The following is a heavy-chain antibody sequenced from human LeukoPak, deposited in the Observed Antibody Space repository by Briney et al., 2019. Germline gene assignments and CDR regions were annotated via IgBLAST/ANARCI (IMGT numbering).Heavy chain of an antibody. CDR1: GFTVRSNY. CDR2: IYSDGST. D-gene: IGHD6-19*01. J-gene: IGHJ4*02. CDR3: ARLTVSGQLDY. Sequence: GGSLRLSCAASGFTVRSNYMNWVRRAPGKGLEWVSVIYSDGSTYYADPVKGRFTISRDFSKNTLYLQMNSLRVEDTAVYYCARLTVSGQLDYWGQGTLVTVSS. V-gene: IGHV3-66*01.